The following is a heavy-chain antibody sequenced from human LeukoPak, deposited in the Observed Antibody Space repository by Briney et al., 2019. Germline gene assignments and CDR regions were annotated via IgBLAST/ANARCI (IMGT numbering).Heavy chain of an antibody. CDR2: IYHSEST. D-gene: IGHD4-11*01. CDR3: AIHTVTTIS. J-gene: IGHJ4*02. V-gene: IGHV4-30-2*01. Sequence: TSQTLSLTCTVSGGSISSGGYYWSWIRQPPGKGLEWIGYIYHSESTYYNPSLKSRVTISVDRSKNQFSLKLSSVTAADTAVYYCAIHTVTTISWGQGTLVTVSS. CDR1: GGSISSGGYY.